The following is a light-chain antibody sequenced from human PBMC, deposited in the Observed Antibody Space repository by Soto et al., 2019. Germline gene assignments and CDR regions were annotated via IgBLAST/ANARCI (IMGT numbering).Light chain of an antibody. CDR3: QQYTNWPYT. V-gene: IGKV3-15*01. CDR2: GAS. Sequence: EIVMMQSPATLSVSPRERATLSCRSSQALGNNLAWYQHNTGQAPRLLIYGASTRATGVPVRFSGSGSETEFTLSISSLQSDDLAVYYCQQYTNWPYTFGQGTKLEIK. CDR1: QALGNN. J-gene: IGKJ2*01.